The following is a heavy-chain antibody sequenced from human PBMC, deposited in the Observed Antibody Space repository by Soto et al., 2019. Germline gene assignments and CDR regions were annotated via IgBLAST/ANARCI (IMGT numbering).Heavy chain of an antibody. V-gene: IGHV3-23*01. D-gene: IGHD3-22*01. CDR2: ISDDGGAT. Sequence: EVQLLESGGALVQPGGSLRLSCVASGFTFSRSAMTWVRQAPGQGPEWVSGISDDGGATYYADSVKGRFTISRDTSENTLFLLMNSLRAEDTAVYYCAHGKGHDSSGYYHPVADYWGQGTLVTVSS. J-gene: IGHJ4*02. CDR1: GFTFSRSA. CDR3: AHGKGHDSSGYYHPVADY.